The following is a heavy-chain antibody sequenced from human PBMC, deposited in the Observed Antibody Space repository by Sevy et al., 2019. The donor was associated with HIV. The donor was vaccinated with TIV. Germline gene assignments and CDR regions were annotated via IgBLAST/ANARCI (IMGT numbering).Heavy chain of an antibody. CDR1: GFTFSSYG. CDR2: ISYDGSNK. CDR3: AKGGGGVVVTASPNIYYYGMDV. V-gene: IGHV3-30*18. Sequence: GGSLRLSCAASGFTFSSYGMHWVRQAPGKGLEWVAVISYDGSNKYYADSVKGRFTISRDISKNTLYLQMNILRAEDTAVYYCAKGGGGVVVTASPNIYYYGMDVWGQGTTVTVSS. J-gene: IGHJ6*02. D-gene: IGHD2-21*02.